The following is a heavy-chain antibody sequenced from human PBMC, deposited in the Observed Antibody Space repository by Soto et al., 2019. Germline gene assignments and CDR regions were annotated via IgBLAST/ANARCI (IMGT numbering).Heavy chain of an antibody. CDR2: VIHDGGT. V-gene: IGHV4-4*02. CDR3: ARRYGSSFDY. CDR1: GDSIISSNW. D-gene: IGHD5-12*01. J-gene: IGHJ4*02. Sequence: PSETLSLTCAVSGDSIISSNWWTWIRQSPGKGLEWIGQVIHDGGTNYNPSLKSRITISVDKSNNHFSLDLTSVTAADTAVYYCARRYGSSFDYWGQGTLVTV.